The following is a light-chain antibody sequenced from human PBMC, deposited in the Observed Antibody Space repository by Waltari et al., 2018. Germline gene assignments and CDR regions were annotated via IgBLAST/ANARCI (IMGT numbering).Light chain of an antibody. J-gene: IGLJ3*02. CDR2: QDT. V-gene: IGLV3-1*01. CDR3: QAWDSSTVV. Sequence: SYELTQPPSVSVSPGQTATITCSGDKLGDKYVCWYQQKPGQSPVVVIFQDTKRPSGIPERFSGSNSGNTATLSINGTQAMDEADYYCQAWDSSTVVFGGGTKLTVL. CDR1: KLGDKY.